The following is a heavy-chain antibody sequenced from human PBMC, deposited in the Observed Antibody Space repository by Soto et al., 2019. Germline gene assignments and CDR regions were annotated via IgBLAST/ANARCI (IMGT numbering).Heavy chain of an antibody. Sequence: AASVKVSCKASGYNVNSYTISWVRQATGQGLEWMGRISPYSGNTGYAQKFQGRVTMTPDTSISTAYMELSSLRSEDTAVYYCARERAAAGFDYWGQGTLVTVSS. J-gene: IGHJ4*02. CDR3: ARERAAAGFDY. CDR2: ISPYSGNT. V-gene: IGHV1-8*02. CDR1: GYNVNSYT. D-gene: IGHD6-13*01.